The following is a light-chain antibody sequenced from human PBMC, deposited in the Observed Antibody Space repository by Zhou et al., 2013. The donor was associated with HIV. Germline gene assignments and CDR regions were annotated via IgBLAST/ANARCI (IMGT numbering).Light chain of an antibody. Sequence: EIVVTQSPGTLSLSPGDRATLSCRTSPSLPISSLAWYQVKAGQAPRLVMYDVSRRPIGIPDRFSGSGSGTDFTLTIRSLEPEDFAVYYCQLSGSSPYTFGPGTKIEVK. CDR2: DVS. V-gene: IGKV3-20*01. CDR1: PSLPISS. CDR3: QLSGSSPYT. J-gene: IGKJ2*01.